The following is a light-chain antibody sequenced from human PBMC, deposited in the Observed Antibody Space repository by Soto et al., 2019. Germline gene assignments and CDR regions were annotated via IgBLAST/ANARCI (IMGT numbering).Light chain of an antibody. CDR2: DVS. J-gene: IGLJ2*01. V-gene: IGLV2-14*01. Sequence: QSVLTQPASVSGSPGQSITISCTGTSSDVGGYNYVSWYQRHPGKAPKLMIYDVSNRPSGVSNRFSGSKSGNTASLTISGLQAEDEADYYCGSYTSSSTLVVLGRGTQLTV. CDR3: GSYTSSSTLVV. CDR1: SSDVGGYNY.